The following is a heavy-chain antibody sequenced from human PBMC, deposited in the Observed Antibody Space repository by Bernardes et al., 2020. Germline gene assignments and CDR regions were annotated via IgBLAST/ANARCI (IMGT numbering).Heavy chain of an antibody. CDR1: GFTVSSNY. J-gene: IGHJ4*02. Sequence: GGSLRLSCAASGFTVSSNYMSWVRQAPGKGLEWVSVIYSGGSTYYADSVKGRFTISRDNSKNTLYLQMNSLRAEDTAVYYCARGSGYCSSTSCYQSDYWGQGTLVTVSS. D-gene: IGHD2-2*01. CDR2: IYSGGST. CDR3: ARGSGYCSSTSCYQSDY. V-gene: IGHV3-53*01.